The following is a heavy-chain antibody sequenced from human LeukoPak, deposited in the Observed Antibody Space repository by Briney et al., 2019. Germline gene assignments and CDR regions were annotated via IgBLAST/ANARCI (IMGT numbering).Heavy chain of an antibody. CDR1: GLSFSGYW. Sequence: PGESVKISCKGSGLSFSGYWIAWVRHMPRKGLEWMGVIYPRDSDTRYSPPFQGQVTISADKSINTAYLQWSSLNSSDSAMYYCARRLVAQKWFHLWGQGTMVTVSS. CDR2: IYPRDSDT. CDR3: ARRLVAQKWFHL. V-gene: IGHV5-51*01. D-gene: IGHD3-22*01. J-gene: IGHJ3*01.